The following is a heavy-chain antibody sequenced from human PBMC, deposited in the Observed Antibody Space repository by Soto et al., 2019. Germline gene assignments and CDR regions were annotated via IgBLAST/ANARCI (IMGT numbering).Heavy chain of an antibody. CDR1: GYTFTYYL. V-gene: IGHV5-51*01. CDR3: GRNYGGANTGIDY. CDR2: TYPFDSDT. Sequence: GESLKISFEGSGYTFTYYLICWVRQMPGKGLEWMGVTYPFDSDTRYSPSFQGRVTISAVQPTNTAYLELSRLQASDTAIYYCGRNYGGANTGIDYWGQGTLVAVSS. D-gene: IGHD3-16*01. J-gene: IGHJ4*01.